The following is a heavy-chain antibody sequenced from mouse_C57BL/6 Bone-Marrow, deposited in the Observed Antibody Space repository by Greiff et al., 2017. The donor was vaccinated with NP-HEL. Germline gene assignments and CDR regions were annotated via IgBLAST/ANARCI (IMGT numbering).Heavy chain of an antibody. D-gene: IGHD1-1*01. CDR2: IRNKANGYTT. Sequence: EVKLVESGGGLVQPGGSLSLSCAASGFTFTDYYMSWVRQPPGKALEWLGVIRNKANGYTTEYSASVKGRFTISRDNSQSILYLQMNPLRAEDSATYYYESDGGLLRNYYAMDYWGKGTSVTVSS. J-gene: IGHJ4*01. V-gene: IGHV7-3*01. CDR3: ESDGGLLRNYYAMDY. CDR1: GFTFTDYY.